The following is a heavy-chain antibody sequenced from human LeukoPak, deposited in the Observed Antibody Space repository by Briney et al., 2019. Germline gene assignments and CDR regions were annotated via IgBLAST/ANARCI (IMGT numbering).Heavy chain of an antibody. V-gene: IGHV3-23*01. D-gene: IGHD5-18*01. J-gene: IGHJ4*02. CDR3: AKNAHYQGYSYGGIDY. CDR2: ISGSGGST. CDR1: GFTFSSYA. Sequence: GGSLRLSCAASGFTFSSYAMSWVRQAPGKGLEWVSAISGSGGSTYYADSVKGRFTISRDNSKNTLYLQMNSLRAEDTAVYYCAKNAHYQGYSYGGIDYWGQGTLVTVSS.